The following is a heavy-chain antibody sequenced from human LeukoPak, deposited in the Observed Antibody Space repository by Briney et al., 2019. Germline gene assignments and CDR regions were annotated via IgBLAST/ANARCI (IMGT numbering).Heavy chain of an antibody. D-gene: IGHD1-26*01. J-gene: IGHJ4*02. CDR3: ARMNIGSYYFDF. CDR2: IDWDDDE. Sequence: SGPALVKPTQTLTLTCTFSGFSLSTSRMSVSWICQPPGKALEWLARIDWDDDEYYSTSLKTRLTTSKDTPKNQVVPSMTNMDPVDTATYFCARMNIGSYYFDFWGQGTVVTVS. CDR1: GFSLSTSRMS. V-gene: IGHV2-70*11.